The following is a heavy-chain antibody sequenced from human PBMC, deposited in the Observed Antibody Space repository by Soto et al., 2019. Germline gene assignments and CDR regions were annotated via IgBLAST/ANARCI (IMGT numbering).Heavy chain of an antibody. CDR1: GFTFSSYG. CDR2: ISYDGSNK. V-gene: IGHV3-30*18. J-gene: IGHJ5*02. Sequence: GGSLRLSCAASGFTFSSYGMHWVRQAPGKGLEWVAVISYDGSNKYYADSVKGQFTISRDNSKNTLYLQMNSLRAEDTAVYYCAKDKRDSSSWYFWFDPWGQGTLVTVSS. D-gene: IGHD6-13*01. CDR3: AKDKRDSSSWYFWFDP.